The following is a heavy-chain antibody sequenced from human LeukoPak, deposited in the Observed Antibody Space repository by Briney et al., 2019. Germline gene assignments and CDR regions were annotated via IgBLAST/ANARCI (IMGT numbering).Heavy chain of an antibody. Sequence: SETLSLTCTVSGGSISSSSYYWGWIRQPPGKGLEWIGSIYYSGSTYYNPSLKSRVTISVDTSKNQFSLKLSSVTAADTAVYYCASQSSSTLHWYWGQGTLVTVSS. V-gene: IGHV4-39*01. J-gene: IGHJ4*02. CDR1: GGSISSSSYY. CDR3: ASQSSSTLHWY. D-gene: IGHD6-6*01. CDR2: IYYSGST.